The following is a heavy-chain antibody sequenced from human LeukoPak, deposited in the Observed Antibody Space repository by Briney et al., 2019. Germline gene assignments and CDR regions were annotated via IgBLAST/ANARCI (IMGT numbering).Heavy chain of an antibody. Sequence: SETLSLTGTGSGGSISGHYWSWIRQPPGKGLEWIGFIHYSGSTYYHPSLNSRVTMSIDTSNNQFSLKLSSVTAADTAIYYCARGGNCSGGTCSSFPGASFEYWGPGTLVTVSS. J-gene: IGHJ4*02. V-gene: IGHV4-59*11. D-gene: IGHD2-15*01. CDR3: ARGGNCSGGTCSSFPGASFEY. CDR1: GGSISGHY. CDR2: IHYSGST.